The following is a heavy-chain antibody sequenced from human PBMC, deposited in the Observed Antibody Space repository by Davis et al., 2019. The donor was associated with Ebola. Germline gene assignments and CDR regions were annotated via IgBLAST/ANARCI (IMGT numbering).Heavy chain of an antibody. CDR3: ATGTAAPQGWFDP. CDR2: LSHSGTT. Sequence: MPSETLSLTCTVAGGSTTSGGFHWVWIRQSPGKGLEWVASLSHSGTTYYNPSLQGRVSMSVDTSRNHFSLSLSSVTTKATAVYYCATGTAAPQGWFDPWGQGTLVTVSS. J-gene: IGHJ5*02. D-gene: IGHD6-13*01. V-gene: IGHV4-39*02. CDR1: GGSTTSGGFH.